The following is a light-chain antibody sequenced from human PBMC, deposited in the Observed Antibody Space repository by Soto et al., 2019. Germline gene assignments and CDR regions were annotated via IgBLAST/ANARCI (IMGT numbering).Light chain of an antibody. CDR2: AAS. CDR1: QTISRY. V-gene: IGKV1-39*01. CDR3: QQSYSTRYT. Sequence: DIQMTQSPSSLSASVGDRVTITCRASQTISRYLNWYQQKPGKAPKILMYAASNLQSGVPSRFSGGGSGTDFNLTISSLQPGDSATYYCQQSYSTRYTFGQVTKLEIQ. J-gene: IGKJ2*01.